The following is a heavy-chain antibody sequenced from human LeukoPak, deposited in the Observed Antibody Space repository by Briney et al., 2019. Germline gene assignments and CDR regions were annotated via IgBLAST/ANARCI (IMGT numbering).Heavy chain of an antibody. CDR3: ARDPGDGDTNWFDP. V-gene: IGHV1-2*02. Sequence: ASVKVSCKASGYTFTGYYRHWVRQAPGQGIEWMGWINPNSGGTNYAQKFQGRVTMTRDTSISTAYMELSRLRSDDTAVYYCARDPGDGDTNWFDPWGQGTLVTFSS. CDR1: GYTFTGYY. D-gene: IGHD3-10*01. J-gene: IGHJ5*02. CDR2: INPNSGGT.